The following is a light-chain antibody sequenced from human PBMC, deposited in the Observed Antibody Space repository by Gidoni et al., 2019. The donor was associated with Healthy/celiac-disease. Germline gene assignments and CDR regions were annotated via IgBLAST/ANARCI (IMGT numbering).Light chain of an antibody. CDR3: QQYDSSPIT. V-gene: IGKV3-20*01. CDR2: GAT. J-gene: IGKJ5*01. Sequence: EIVFTHSPGTLSLSPGERATLSCRASQSVSSCFLAWYQQKPGQAPRLLNYGATSRATSIPDRFSGSGSGKDFTLTISRLEPEDLAVYYRQQYDSSPITFGQGTRLEIK. CDR1: QSVSSCF.